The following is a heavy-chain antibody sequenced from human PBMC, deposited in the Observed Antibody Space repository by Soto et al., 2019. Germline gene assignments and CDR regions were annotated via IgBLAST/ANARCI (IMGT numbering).Heavy chain of an antibody. J-gene: IGHJ4*02. Sequence: VAVISYDGSNKYYADSVKGRFTISRDNSKNTLYLQMNSLRAEDTAVYYCARDLVSSGCSGGSCYSLGYWGQGTLVTVSS. V-gene: IGHV3-30-3*01. CDR2: ISYDGSNK. D-gene: IGHD2-15*01. CDR3: ARDLVSSGCSGGSCYSLGY.